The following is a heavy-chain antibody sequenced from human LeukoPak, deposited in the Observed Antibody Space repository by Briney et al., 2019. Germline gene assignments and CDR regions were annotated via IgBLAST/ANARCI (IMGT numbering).Heavy chain of an antibody. CDR3: ARRSYSSRYYYMDV. J-gene: IGHJ6*03. Sequence: HGGSLKISCKGSGYSFTSYWIGWVRQMPGKGLGWMGIIYPGDSDTRYSPSFQGQITISADKPISTAYLQWSSLKASDTAMYYCARRSYSSRYYYMDVWGKGTTVTVSS. D-gene: IGHD3-10*01. CDR1: GYSFTSYW. CDR2: IYPGDSDT. V-gene: IGHV5-51*01.